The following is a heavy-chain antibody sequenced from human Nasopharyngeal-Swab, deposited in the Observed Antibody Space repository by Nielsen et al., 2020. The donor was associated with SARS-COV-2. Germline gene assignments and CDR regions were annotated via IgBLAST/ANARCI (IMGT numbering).Heavy chain of an antibody. Sequence: GASLKISCAASGFSFSTYTMNWVRPAPGKGLEWLSSISSDSGAKYHADSVKGRFTISRDNAKNSLYLEMNSLRAEDTAVYYCLRGDRRDYWGPGTLVSVSS. D-gene: IGHD3-22*01. J-gene: IGHJ4*02. CDR1: GFSFSTYT. V-gene: IGHV3-21*01. CDR2: ISSDSGAK. CDR3: LRGDRRDY.